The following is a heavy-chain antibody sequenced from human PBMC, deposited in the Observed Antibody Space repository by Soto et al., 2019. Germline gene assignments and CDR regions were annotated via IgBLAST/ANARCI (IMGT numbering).Heavy chain of an antibody. V-gene: IGHV4-31*03. Sequence: QVQLQESGPGLVKPSQTLSLTCTVSGGSISSGGYYWSWIRQHPGKGLEWIGYIYYSGSTYYNPSLKSRVTISVDTSKNQFSLKLSSVTAGDTAVYYCAIYDSSGSRGFQHWGQGTLVTVSS. CDR3: AIYDSSGSRGFQH. CDR1: GGSISSGGYY. CDR2: IYYSGST. D-gene: IGHD3-22*01. J-gene: IGHJ1*01.